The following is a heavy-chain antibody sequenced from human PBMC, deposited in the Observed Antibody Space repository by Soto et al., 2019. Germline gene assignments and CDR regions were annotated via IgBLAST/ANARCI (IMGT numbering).Heavy chain of an antibody. Sequence: SATLSLTCTVSGGSISSGRYYWGWLRQHPGKGLEWIGYIYYSGTTYYNPSLKSRIAISVDTSKNQFSLTLSSVTAADTAVYYCARGSPPDFWGGYPNYALDVWGQGTTVTVSS. D-gene: IGHD3-3*01. CDR1: GGSISSGRYY. V-gene: IGHV4-31*03. CDR3: ARGSPPDFWGGYPNYALDV. J-gene: IGHJ6*02. CDR2: IYYSGTT.